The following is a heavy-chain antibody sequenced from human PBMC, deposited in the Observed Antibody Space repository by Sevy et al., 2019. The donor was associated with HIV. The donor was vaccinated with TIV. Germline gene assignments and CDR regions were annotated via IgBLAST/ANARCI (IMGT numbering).Heavy chain of an antibody. CDR3: AARYYDFWSGYSPYRTPPHFDY. CDR2: IIPIFGKA. V-gene: IGHV1-69*06. Sequence: ASVKVSCKASGGTFSSYAISWVRQAPGQGLEWMGGIIPIFGKANYARKFQGRVTITADKSTSTAYMEHSSLRSEDTAVYYCAARYYDFWSGYSPYRTPPHFDYWGQGTLVTVSS. CDR1: GGTFSSYA. J-gene: IGHJ4*02. D-gene: IGHD3-3*01.